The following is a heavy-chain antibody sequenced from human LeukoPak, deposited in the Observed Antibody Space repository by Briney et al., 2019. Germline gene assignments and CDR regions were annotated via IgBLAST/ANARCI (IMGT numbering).Heavy chain of an antibody. CDR3: ARVIGSYGDSAY. Sequence: HSGGSLRLSCAASGFTFCSYSMTWVRQAPGKGLEWLSYISSTSSAIYYADSLKGRFTISRDNAKNSLYLQMNSLRAEDTAVYYCARVIGSYGDSAYWGQGTLVTVSS. CDR1: GFTFCSYS. V-gene: IGHV3-48*04. J-gene: IGHJ4*02. CDR2: ISSTSSAI. D-gene: IGHD3-16*01.